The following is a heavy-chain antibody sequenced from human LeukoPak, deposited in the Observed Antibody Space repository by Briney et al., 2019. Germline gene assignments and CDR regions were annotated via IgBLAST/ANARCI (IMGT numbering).Heavy chain of an antibody. D-gene: IGHD2-15*01. J-gene: IGHJ4*02. CDR2: INPSGGST. CDR3: ARDGFVVVVAATPFDY. Sequence: ASVKVSCKASGYTFTSYYMHWVRQAPGQGLEWMGIINPSGGSTSYAQKFQGRVTMTRDTSTSTVYMELSSLRSEDTAVYYCARDGFVVVVAATPFDYWGQGTLVTVSS. V-gene: IGHV1-46*01. CDR1: GYTFTSYY.